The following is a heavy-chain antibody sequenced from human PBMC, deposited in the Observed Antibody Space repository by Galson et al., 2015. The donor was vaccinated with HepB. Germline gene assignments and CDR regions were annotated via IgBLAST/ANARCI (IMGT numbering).Heavy chain of an antibody. Sequence: SVKVSCKASGYSFTSYHVHWVRQAPGQGLEWMGIINPNDGATSYAQKFQGRVTMTRDTSTSTVNMELSSLRSEDTAIYYCARELMGGTNFDYWGLGTLVTVSS. CDR2: INPNDGAT. CDR3: ARELMGGTNFDY. V-gene: IGHV1-46*01. D-gene: IGHD2-8*01. CDR1: GYSFTSYH. J-gene: IGHJ4*02.